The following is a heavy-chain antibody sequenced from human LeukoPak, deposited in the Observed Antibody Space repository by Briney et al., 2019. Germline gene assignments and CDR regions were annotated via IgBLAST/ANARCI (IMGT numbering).Heavy chain of an antibody. J-gene: IGHJ6*03. D-gene: IGHD3-22*01. CDR3: ARDRYDSSGRDYYYYYMDV. Sequence: GASVKVSCKASGYTFTGYYMHWVRQAPGQGLEWMGWINPNSGGTNYAQKFQGRVTMTRDTSISTAYMELSRLRSDDTAVYYCARDRYDSSGRDYYYYYMDVWGKGTTVTVSS. V-gene: IGHV1-2*02. CDR1: GYTFTGYY. CDR2: INPNSGGT.